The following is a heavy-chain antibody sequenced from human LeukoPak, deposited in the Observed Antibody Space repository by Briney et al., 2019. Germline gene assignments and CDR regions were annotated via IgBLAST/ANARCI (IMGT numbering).Heavy chain of an antibody. V-gene: IGHV4-59*08. J-gene: IGHJ4*02. CDR3: ARHREGNDY. CDR2: IYYSGST. CDR1: GGSISSYY. Sequence: PSETLSLTCTVSGGSISSYYWSWIRQPPGKGLEWIGYIYYSGSTNYNPSPKSRVTISVDTSKNQFSLKLSSVTAADTAVYYCARHREGNDYWGQGTLVTVSS.